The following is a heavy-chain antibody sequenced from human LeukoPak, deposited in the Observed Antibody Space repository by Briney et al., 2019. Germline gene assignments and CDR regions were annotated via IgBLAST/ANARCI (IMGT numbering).Heavy chain of an antibody. D-gene: IGHD2-15*01. J-gene: IGHJ4*02. Sequence: GGSLRLSCTASRFTFSNYWMQWVRQVPGKGLVWVSRINGDGSSPSYADSVKGRFTISRDNSKNTLYLQMNNLSAEDTAVYYCARETSGSFPYWGQGTLVTVSS. CDR2: INGDGSSP. CDR1: RFTFSNYW. V-gene: IGHV3-74*01. CDR3: ARETSGSFPY.